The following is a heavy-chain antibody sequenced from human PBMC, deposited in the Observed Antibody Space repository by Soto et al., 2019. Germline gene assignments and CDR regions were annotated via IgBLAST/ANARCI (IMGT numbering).Heavy chain of an antibody. CDR2: INHSGST. J-gene: IGHJ4*02. Sequence: SETLSLTCAVYGGSFSGYYWSWIRQPPGKGLEWIGEINHSGSTNYNPSLKSRVTISVDTSKNQFSLKLSSVTAADTAVYYCARGNRGHGTNGVCYKGSRFDYWGQGTLVTVSS. CDR3: ARGNRGHGTNGVCYKGSRFDY. CDR1: GGSFSGYY. D-gene: IGHD2-8*01. V-gene: IGHV4-34*01.